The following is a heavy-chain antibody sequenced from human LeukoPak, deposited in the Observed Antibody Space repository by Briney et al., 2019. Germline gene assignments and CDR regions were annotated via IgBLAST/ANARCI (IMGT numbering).Heavy chain of an antibody. Sequence: PGGSLRLSCSASGITFSSYAMHWVRQAPGKGLVWVSAISATGGSSYYADSVKGRFTVSRDNAKNSLYLQLNSLRAEDTAVYYCAKSLYSNSGHYPCFFDYWGQGILVTVS. CDR1: GITFSSYA. CDR2: ISATGGSS. D-gene: IGHD4-11*01. J-gene: IGHJ4*02. V-gene: IGHV3-23*01. CDR3: AKSLYSNSGHYPCFFDY.